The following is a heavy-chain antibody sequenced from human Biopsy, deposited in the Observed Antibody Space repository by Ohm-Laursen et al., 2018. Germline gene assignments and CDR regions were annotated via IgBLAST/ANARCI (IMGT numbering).Heavy chain of an antibody. CDR2: IYFTGRT. D-gene: IGHD5-24*01. J-gene: IGHJ2*01. CDR1: GGPIDSYY. CDR3: ASAGYNPDWNFDL. V-gene: IGHV4-59*12. Sequence: SETLSLTRTVSGGPIDSYYWSWIRQPPGKALEWIGYIYFTGRTSYNPSLKSRVTMSVNTSKKQFSLRLSSGTAADTAVYYCASAGYNPDWNFDLWGRGTRVTVSS.